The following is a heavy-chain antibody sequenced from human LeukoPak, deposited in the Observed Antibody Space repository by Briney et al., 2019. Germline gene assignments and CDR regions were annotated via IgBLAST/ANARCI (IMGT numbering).Heavy chain of an antibody. J-gene: IGHJ4*02. V-gene: IGHV3-23*01. D-gene: IGHD4-17*01. CDR1: GFTFSSHS. Sequence: GGSLRLSCAASGFTFSSHSMNWVRQAPGKGLEWVSALSGSGGSTYYADSVKGRFTISRDNSKNTLYLQMNSLRAEDTAVYYCAKDEATVTEIDYWGQGTLVTVSS. CDR2: LSGSGGST. CDR3: AKDEATVTEIDY.